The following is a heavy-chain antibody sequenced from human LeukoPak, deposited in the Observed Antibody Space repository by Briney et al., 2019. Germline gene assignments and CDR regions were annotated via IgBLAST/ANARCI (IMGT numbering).Heavy chain of an antibody. CDR1: GGSISSYY. CDR2: IYYSGST. Sequence: SETLSLTCTVSGGSISSYYWSWIRQPPGKGLEWIGYIYYSGSTNYNPSLKSRVTISVDTSKNQFSLKLSSVTAADTAVYYCARSVEGYCSGGSCYGEAFDIWGQGTMVTVSS. J-gene: IGHJ3*02. CDR3: ARSVEGYCSGGSCYGEAFDI. D-gene: IGHD2-15*01. V-gene: IGHV4-59*01.